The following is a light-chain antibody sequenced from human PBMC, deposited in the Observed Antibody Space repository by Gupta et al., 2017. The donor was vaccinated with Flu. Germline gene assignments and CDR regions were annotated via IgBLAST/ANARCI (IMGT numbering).Light chain of an antibody. J-gene: IGLJ2*01. Sequence: ALGETATITCMGNNIGYKHAHWYQQKPGRAPVLVIYRDTHRPAGIPERFCGSNSGDTATLTITRAQAGDEADYYCHLWDSSTGVFGGGTRVTVL. CDR1: NIGYKH. CDR2: RDT. CDR3: HLWDSSTGV. V-gene: IGLV3-9*01.